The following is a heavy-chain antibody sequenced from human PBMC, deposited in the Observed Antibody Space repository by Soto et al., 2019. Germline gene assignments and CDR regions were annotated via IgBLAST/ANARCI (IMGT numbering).Heavy chain of an antibody. D-gene: IGHD2-2*01. CDR1: GFTFSSYA. J-gene: IGHJ2*01. CDR2: ISGSGGST. Sequence: GGSLRLSCAASGFTFSSYAMSWVRQAPGKGLEWVSAISGSGGSTYYADSVKGRFTISRDNSKNTLYLQMNSLRAEDTAVYYCANRPRPTLYCSSTSCYGLELPTYWYFDLWGRGTLVTVSS. V-gene: IGHV3-23*01. CDR3: ANRPRPTLYCSSTSCYGLELPTYWYFDL.